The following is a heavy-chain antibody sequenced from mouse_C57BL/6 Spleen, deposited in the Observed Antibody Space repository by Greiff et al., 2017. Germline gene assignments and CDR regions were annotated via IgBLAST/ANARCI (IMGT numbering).Heavy chain of an antibody. D-gene: IGHD1-1*01. CDR1: GYSFTGYY. J-gene: IGHJ2*01. CDR3: AIYGSSLGFFDY. Sequence: VQLQQSGPELVKPGASVKISCKASGYSFTGYYMNWVKQSPEKSLEWIGEINPSTGGTTYNQKFKAKATLTVDKSSSTAYMQLKSLTSEDSAVYYCAIYGSSLGFFDYWGQGTTLTVSS. V-gene: IGHV1-42*01. CDR2: INPSTGGT.